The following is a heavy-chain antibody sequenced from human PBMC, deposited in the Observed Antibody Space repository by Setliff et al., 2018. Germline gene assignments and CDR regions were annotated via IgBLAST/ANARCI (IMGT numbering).Heavy chain of an antibody. CDR1: GGSMIGGHYY. J-gene: IGHJ5*02. CDR3: ARGHCSSGECPNYFDP. Sequence: PSETLSLTCTVSGGSMIGGHYYWSWIRQLPGKGLEWIAYIYYSGSTYYNPSLKSRVTISVDTSKNQFSLKINSVTAADTAVYYCARGHCSSGECPNYFDPWGQGTQVTVSS. V-gene: IGHV4-31*03. D-gene: IGHD2-15*01. CDR2: IYYSGST.